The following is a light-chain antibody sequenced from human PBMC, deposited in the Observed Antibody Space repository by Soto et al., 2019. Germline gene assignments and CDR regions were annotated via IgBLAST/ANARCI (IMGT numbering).Light chain of an antibody. Sequence: QSVLTQPASVSGSPGQSITISCTGTSSDVGSYNLVSWYQHHPGTVPKLIIYEVTKRPSGVSNRFSASKSGNTASLTISGLQAEDDADYYCCSYAPTRNSYVFGSGTKVTVL. J-gene: IGLJ1*01. V-gene: IGLV2-23*02. CDR1: SSDVGSYNL. CDR2: EVT. CDR3: CSYAPTRNSYV.